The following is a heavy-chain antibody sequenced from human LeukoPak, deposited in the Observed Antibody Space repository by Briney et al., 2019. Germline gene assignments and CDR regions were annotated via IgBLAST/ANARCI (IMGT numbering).Heavy chain of an antibody. J-gene: IGHJ6*02. V-gene: IGHV4-59*08. CDR1: GGSIGSYY. Sequence: PSETLSLTCTVSGGSIGSYYWSWIRQPPGKGLEWIGYIYYSGSTNYNPSLKSRVTISVDTSKNQFSLKLSSVTAADTAVYYCARLNYYYYYGMDVWGQGTTVTVSS. CDR3: ARLNYYYYYGMDV. CDR2: IYYSGST.